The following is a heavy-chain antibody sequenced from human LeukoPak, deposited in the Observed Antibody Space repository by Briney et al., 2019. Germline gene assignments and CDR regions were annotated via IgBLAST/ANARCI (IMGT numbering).Heavy chain of an antibody. Sequence: GGSLRLSCVVSGITLSNYGMSWVRQAPGKGLEWVSGISERGGSTNYADSVKGRFIISRDTSKNTVYLQMNSLRAEDTAVYYCARAPGDWFDPWGQGTLVTVSS. J-gene: IGHJ5*02. V-gene: IGHV3-23*01. CDR1: GITLSNYG. CDR3: ARAPGDWFDP. D-gene: IGHD1-26*01. CDR2: ISERGGST.